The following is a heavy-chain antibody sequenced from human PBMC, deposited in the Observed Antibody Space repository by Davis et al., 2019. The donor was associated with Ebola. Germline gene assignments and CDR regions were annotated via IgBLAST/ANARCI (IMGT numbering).Heavy chain of an antibody. D-gene: IGHD6-6*01. Sequence: GESLKISCAASGFTFSSYGMSWVRQTPGKGLKWVSGISASGGNRYYGDSVKGRFTISRDNSKNTLYLQMNSLRAEDTALYHCASSSGYWGQGTLVTVSS. V-gene: IGHV3-23*01. CDR3: ASSSGY. CDR1: GFTFSSYG. J-gene: IGHJ4*02. CDR2: ISASGGNR.